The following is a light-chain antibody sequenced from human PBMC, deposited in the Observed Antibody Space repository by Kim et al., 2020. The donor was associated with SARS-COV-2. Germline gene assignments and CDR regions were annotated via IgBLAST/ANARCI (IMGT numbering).Light chain of an antibody. V-gene: IGKV1-27*01. CDR2: GAS. J-gene: IGKJ1*01. Sequence: DIQMTQSPSSLSASIRDRVNITCRASQGISDYVAWYQQKPGRVPRVLIYGASTLQSGVPSRFSGSGSGTDFTLTINNLQPEDVATYYCQEYDRAPWTFGQGTKVDIK. CDR1: QGISDY. CDR3: QEYDRAPWT.